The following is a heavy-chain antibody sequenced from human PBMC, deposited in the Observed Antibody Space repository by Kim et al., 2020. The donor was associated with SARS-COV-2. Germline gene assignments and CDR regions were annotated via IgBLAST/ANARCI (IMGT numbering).Heavy chain of an antibody. Sequence: GGSLRLSCAASGFTFSSYWMHWVRQAPGKGLVWVSRINSDGSSTSYADSVKGRFTISRDNAKNTLYLQMNSLRAEDTAVYYCARVFHSSSSLYYYYYYGMDVWGQGTTVTVSS. CDR2: INSDGSST. CDR3: ARVFHSSSSLYYYYYYGMDV. J-gene: IGHJ6*02. D-gene: IGHD6-6*01. CDR1: GFTFSSYW. V-gene: IGHV3-74*01.